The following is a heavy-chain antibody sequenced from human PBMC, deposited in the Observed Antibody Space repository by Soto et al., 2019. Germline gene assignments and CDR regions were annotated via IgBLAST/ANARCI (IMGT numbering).Heavy chain of an antibody. Sequence: QVQLVESGGGVVQPGRSLRLSCAASGFTFSSYGMHWVRQAPGKGLEWVAVISYDGSNKYYADSVKGRFTISRDNSKNTLYLQMNSLRAEDTAVYYRAKPQGDTAMAKWGQGTLVTVSS. CDR2: ISYDGSNK. D-gene: IGHD5-18*01. J-gene: IGHJ4*02. CDR3: AKPQGDTAMAK. CDR1: GFTFSSYG. V-gene: IGHV3-30*18.